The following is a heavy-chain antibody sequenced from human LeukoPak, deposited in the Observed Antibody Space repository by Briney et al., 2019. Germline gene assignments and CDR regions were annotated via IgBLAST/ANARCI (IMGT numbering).Heavy chain of an antibody. Sequence: GGSLRLSCAASGFTFSSYWMSWVRQAPVKGLEWVANIKQDGSEKYYVDSVKGRFTISRDNAKNSLYLRMNSLRAEDTAVYYCARDEIALTGYAFSNWGQGTLVTVSS. CDR1: GFTFSSYW. CDR2: IKQDGSEK. CDR3: ARDEIALTGYAFSN. D-gene: IGHD3-9*01. V-gene: IGHV3-7*03. J-gene: IGHJ4*02.